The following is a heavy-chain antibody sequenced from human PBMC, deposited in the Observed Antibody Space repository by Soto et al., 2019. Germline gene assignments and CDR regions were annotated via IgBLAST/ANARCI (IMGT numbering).Heavy chain of an antibody. CDR3: AKGPSSGYYKTFDP. CDR1: GFIFSSFA. D-gene: IGHD3-22*01. V-gene: IGHV3-23*01. Sequence: GGSLRLSCAASGFIFSSFAMSWVRQAPGKGLEWVSAISGSGGTTYYADSVKGRFTISRDNSKNMLSLQMFSLRVEDTAVYYCAKGPSSGYYKTFDPWGQGTLVTVSS. J-gene: IGHJ5*02. CDR2: ISGSGGTT.